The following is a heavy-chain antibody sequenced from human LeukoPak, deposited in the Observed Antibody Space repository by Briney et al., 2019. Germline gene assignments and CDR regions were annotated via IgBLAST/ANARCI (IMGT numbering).Heavy chain of an antibody. CDR1: GYTFTSHG. Sequence: ASVKVSCKASGYTFTSHGTSWVRQAPGQGLEWMGIINPSGGSTRYAQKFQGRVTMTRDTSTSTVYMELSSLRSEDTAVYYCARASGSNNFYFDYWGQGTLVTVFS. CDR2: INPSGGST. D-gene: IGHD3-10*01. V-gene: IGHV1-46*01. J-gene: IGHJ4*02. CDR3: ARASGSNNFYFDY.